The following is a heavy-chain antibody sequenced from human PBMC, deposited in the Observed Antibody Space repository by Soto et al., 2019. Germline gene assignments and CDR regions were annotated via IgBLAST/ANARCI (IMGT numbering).Heavy chain of an antibody. CDR3: ARENHYGGNSYAFDI. D-gene: IGHD4-17*01. Sequence: QVQLVQSGAEVKKPGSSVKVSCTASGGTFSSYAISWVRLSPGQGLEWMGGIIPNFGTANYAQKFQGRVTITADESTSTADMELSSLRSEDTAVYYCARENHYGGNSYAFDIWGQGTMVTVSS. CDR2: IIPNFGTA. J-gene: IGHJ3*02. CDR1: GGTFSSYA. V-gene: IGHV1-69*01.